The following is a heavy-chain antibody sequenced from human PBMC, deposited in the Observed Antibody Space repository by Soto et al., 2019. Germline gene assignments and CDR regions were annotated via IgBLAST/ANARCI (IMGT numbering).Heavy chain of an antibody. J-gene: IGHJ5*02. V-gene: IGHV1-18*01. CDR3: ARDRGYNWNYGWFDP. Sequence: QVQLVQSGAEVKKPGASVKVSCKASGYTFSSYGISWVRQAPGQGLEWMGRISAYNGNTNYAQKLQGRVTMTTDTYPSTAYMALRSLRSDDTAVYYCARDRGYNWNYGWFDPWGQGTLVTVSS. CDR2: ISAYNGNT. CDR1: GYTFSSYG. D-gene: IGHD1-7*01.